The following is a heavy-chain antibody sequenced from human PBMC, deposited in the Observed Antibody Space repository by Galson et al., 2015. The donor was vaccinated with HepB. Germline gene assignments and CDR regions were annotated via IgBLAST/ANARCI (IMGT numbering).Heavy chain of an antibody. CDR2: IWYDGSNK. V-gene: IGHV3-33*01. CDR1: GFTFSSYG. J-gene: IGHJ4*02. D-gene: IGHD6-19*01. Sequence: SLRLSCAASGFTFSSYGMHWVRQASGKGLEWVAVIWYDGSNKYYADSVKGRFTISRDNSKNTLYLQMNSLRAEDTAVYYCARDFVLGIAVAGTVDYWGRGTLVTVSS. CDR3: ARDFVLGIAVAGTVDY.